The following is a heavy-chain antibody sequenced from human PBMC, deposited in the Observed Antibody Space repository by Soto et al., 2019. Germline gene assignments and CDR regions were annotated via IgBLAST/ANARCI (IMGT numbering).Heavy chain of an antibody. Sequence: QLQLQESGPGLVKPSETLSLTCSLSGGAISDARFYWGWIRQSPGRVLEWIGSIYYTGTTFFNPSLQSRVTISVDTSENQFSLKLYSVTAADTALYFCARQKWEQPKWFDPWGQGTLVIVSP. CDR2: IYYTGTT. CDR3: ARQKWEQPKWFDP. D-gene: IGHD1-26*01. CDR1: GGAISDARFY. J-gene: IGHJ5*02. V-gene: IGHV4-39*01.